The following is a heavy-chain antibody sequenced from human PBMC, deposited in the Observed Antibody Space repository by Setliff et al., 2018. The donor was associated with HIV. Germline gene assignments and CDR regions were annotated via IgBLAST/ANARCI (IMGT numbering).Heavy chain of an antibody. V-gene: IGHV4-61*09. CDR1: GGSISSGSYY. CDR2: IYTSGST. Sequence: KSSETLSLTCTVSGGSISSGSYYWSWIRQPAGKGLEWIGHIYTSGSTNYNPSLKSRVIISIDTSKNQFSLQLFSVTAADTAVYYWVSRRGGGFLALPDPYFDYWGQGTLVTVSS. D-gene: IGHD3-3*01. CDR3: VSRRGGGFLALPDPYFDY. J-gene: IGHJ4*02.